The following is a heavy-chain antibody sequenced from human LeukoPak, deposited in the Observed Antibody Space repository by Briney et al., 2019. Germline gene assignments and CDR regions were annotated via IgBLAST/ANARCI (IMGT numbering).Heavy chain of an antibody. J-gene: IGHJ3*02. CDR3: AKGGAAMTYAPHGDVVTTTLDAFDI. V-gene: IGHV3-23*01. CDR1: GFAFSAFA. D-gene: IGHD2-21*02. CDR2: VRAIRVGT. Sequence: VGCLRLSCVASGFAFSAFAISWVRQAPGRGLEWVSAVRAIRVGTFYADSVRGRFTISRDNSKKTVFLQMDSLTAEGTAVYYCAKGGAAMTYAPHGDVVTTTLDAFDIWGQGTMVTVSS.